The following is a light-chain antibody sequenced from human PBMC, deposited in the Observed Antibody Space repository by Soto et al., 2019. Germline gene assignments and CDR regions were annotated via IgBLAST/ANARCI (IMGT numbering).Light chain of an antibody. CDR2: KAS. CDR1: QGISSY. J-gene: IGKJ1*01. CDR3: QQYNSYSPWT. V-gene: IGKV1-8*01. Sequence: AIRMTQSPSSLSTSTGDRVTITCRASQGISSYLAWYQQKPGKAPKLLIYKASTLKSGVPSRFSGSGSGTEFTLTISSLQPDDFATYYCQQYNSYSPWTFGQGTKVDIK.